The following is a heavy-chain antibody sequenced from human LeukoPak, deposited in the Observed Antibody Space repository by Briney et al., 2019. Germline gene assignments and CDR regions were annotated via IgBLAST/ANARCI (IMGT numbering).Heavy chain of an antibody. V-gene: IGHV4-59*01. CDR1: GGSISTYY. D-gene: IGHD6-13*01. CDR2: IYYSGST. Sequence: SETLSLTCTVSGGSISTYYWSWIRQPPGKGLEWIGYIYYSGSTNYNPSLKSRVTISVDTSKNQFSLKLSSVTAADTAVYYCAREVRSSWYFDYWGQGTLVTVSS. J-gene: IGHJ4*02. CDR3: AREVRSSWYFDY.